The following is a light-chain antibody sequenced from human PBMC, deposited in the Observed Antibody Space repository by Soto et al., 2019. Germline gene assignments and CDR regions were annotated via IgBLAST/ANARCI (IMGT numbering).Light chain of an antibody. J-gene: IGLJ1*01. V-gene: IGLV1-40*01. CDR2: GDN. CDR1: TSNIGAPYD. Sequence: QAVVTQPPSVSGAPGQRVSISCTGSTSNIGAPYDVHWYQHLPGTAPKLLIYGDNNRPSGVPDRFSGSKSGTSASLAITRLQAEDEAEYYCQSYDISLHNYVFGTGTKLTVL. CDR3: QSYDISLHNYV.